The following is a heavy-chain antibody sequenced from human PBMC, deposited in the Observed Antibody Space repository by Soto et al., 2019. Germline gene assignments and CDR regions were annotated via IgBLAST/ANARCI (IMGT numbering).Heavy chain of an antibody. CDR3: ARDMSGGSSWYEFDS. D-gene: IGHD6-13*01. J-gene: IGHJ4*02. CDR1: GDSIRSSY. V-gene: IGHV4-59*01. CDR2: VYHTGTT. Sequence: LSLTCTVSGDSIRSSYWSWVRQPPGRGLEWIGYVYHTGTTNSNPSLKSRGTISADTSKNLFSLKLISVTPADTAVYFCARDMSGGSSWYEFDSWGQGTLVTVSS.